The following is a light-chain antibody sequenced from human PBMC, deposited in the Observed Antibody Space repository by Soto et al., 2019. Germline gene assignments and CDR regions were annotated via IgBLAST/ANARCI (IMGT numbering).Light chain of an antibody. CDR3: QQYGSSPLLT. V-gene: IGKV3-20*01. CDR1: QSVSSSY. J-gene: IGKJ4*01. CDR2: GAS. Sequence: EIVLTQSPGTLSLSPGERATLSCRASQSVSSSYLAWYQQKTGQAPRLLIYGASSRATGIPDRFSGSGSGTDFTLTISRREPEDFAVYYCQQYGSSPLLTFGGGTKVEIK.